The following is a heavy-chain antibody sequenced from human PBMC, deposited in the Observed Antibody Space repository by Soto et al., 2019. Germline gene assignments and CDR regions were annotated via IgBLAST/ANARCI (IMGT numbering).Heavy chain of an antibody. Sequence: EVQLVESGGGLVKPGESLRVSCAASGFTFSNYTMNWVRQAPGRGLEWVAAISSGTTYTYYADSVKGRFTISRDNAKNSLFLQMNSLGAVDTAVYYCATANYDLWSGYTNYFGMDVWGQGTTVTVSS. CDR3: ATANYDLWSGYTNYFGMDV. V-gene: IGHV3-21*01. CDR2: ISSGTTYT. J-gene: IGHJ6*02. CDR1: GFTFSNYT. D-gene: IGHD3-3*01.